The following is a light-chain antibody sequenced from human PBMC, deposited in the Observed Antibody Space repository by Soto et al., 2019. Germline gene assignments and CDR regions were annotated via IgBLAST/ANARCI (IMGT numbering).Light chain of an antibody. CDR3: SSYTTSSTPVL. V-gene: IGLV2-14*01. CDR1: SSDFGFYNY. J-gene: IGLJ2*01. Sequence: QSVLTQPASVSGSPGQSITISCTGTSSDFGFYNYVSWYQHHPGKAPKLVIYEVSNRPSGVSYRFSGSKSGNTASLTISGLQAEDEAVYYCSSYTTSSTPVLFGGGTKLTVL. CDR2: EVS.